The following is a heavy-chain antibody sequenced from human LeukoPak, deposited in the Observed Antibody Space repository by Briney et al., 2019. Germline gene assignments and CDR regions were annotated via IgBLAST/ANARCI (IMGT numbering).Heavy chain of an antibody. CDR2: VYYTGTT. CDR1: GDSINRSSYY. Sequence: SETLSLTRTVSGDSINRSSYYWGWIRQPPGKGLEWIATVYYTGTTYYNPSLKSRVIISADTSKNQFSLKLSSVTAADTAVYHCVRQAGYFDYWGQGTLVTVSS. CDR3: VRQAGYFDY. J-gene: IGHJ4*02. V-gene: IGHV4-39*01.